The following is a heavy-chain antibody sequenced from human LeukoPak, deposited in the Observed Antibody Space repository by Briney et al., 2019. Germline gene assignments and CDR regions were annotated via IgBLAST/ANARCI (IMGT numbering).Heavy chain of an antibody. V-gene: IGHV1-69*13. CDR3: ASGAQTKDIVVVPAAFDAFDI. CDR1: GGTFSSYA. CDR2: IIPIFGTA. Sequence: ASVKVSCKASGGTFSSYAISWVRQAPGQGLEWMGGIIPIFGTANYAQKFQGRVTITADESTSTAYMELSSLRSEDTAVYYCASGAQTKDIVVVPAAFDAFDIWGQGTMVTVSS. D-gene: IGHD2-2*01. J-gene: IGHJ3*02.